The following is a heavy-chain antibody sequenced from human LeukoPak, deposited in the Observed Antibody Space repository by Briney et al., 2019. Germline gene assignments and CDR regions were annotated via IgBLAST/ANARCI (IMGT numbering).Heavy chain of an antibody. CDR3: ARGARVAARYYYYYYMDV. J-gene: IGHJ6*03. V-gene: IGHV1-2*02. CDR2: INPNSGGT. D-gene: IGHD6-6*01. CDR1: GYTFTGYY. Sequence: ASVKVSCKASGYTFTGYYMHWARQAPGQGLEWMGWINPNSGGTNYAQKFQGRVTMTRDTSISTAYMELSRLRSDDTAVYYCARGARVAARYYYYYYMDVWGKGTTVTVSS.